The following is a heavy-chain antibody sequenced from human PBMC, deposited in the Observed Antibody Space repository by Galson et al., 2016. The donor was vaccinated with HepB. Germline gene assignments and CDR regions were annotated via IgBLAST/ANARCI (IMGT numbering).Heavy chain of an antibody. CDR3: ARLTISSGWPRSDF. D-gene: IGHD6-19*01. CDR2: ISGYNGDT. CDR1: GYTFSNYG. Sequence: SVKVSCKASGYTFSNYGINWVRQAPGQGLEWMGWISGYNGDTRSAQNFQGRVTLTMDTSTSTAYMEMRNLRSDDTAVYFCARLTISSGWPRSDFWGQGTLVAVSS. V-gene: IGHV1-18*01. J-gene: IGHJ4*02.